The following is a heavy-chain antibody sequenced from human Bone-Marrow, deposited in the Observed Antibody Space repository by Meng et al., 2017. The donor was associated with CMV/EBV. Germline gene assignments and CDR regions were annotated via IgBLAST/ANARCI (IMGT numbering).Heavy chain of an antibody. V-gene: IGHV4-59*01. CDR2: IYYSGST. J-gene: IGHJ6*02. CDR3: ARIKYSSSLSVYYYYGMDV. Sequence: SETLSLTCTVSGGSISSYYWSWIRQPPGKGLEWIGYIYYSGSTNYNPSLKSRVTISVDTPKNQFSLKLSSVTAADTAVYYSARIKYSSSLSVYYYYGMDVWGQGTMVTGSS. D-gene: IGHD6-6*01. CDR1: GGSISSYY.